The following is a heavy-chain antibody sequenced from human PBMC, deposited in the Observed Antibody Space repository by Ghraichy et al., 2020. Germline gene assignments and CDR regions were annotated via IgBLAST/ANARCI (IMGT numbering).Heavy chain of an antibody. CDR3: ARDCVVATPYCI. J-gene: IGHJ4*02. CDR2: IYYSGST. V-gene: IGHV4-59*01. D-gene: IGHD5-12*01. CDR1: GGSISSYY. Sequence: SETLSLTCTVSGGSISSYYWSWIRQPPGKGLEWIGYIYYSGSTNYNPSLKSRVTISVDTSKNQFSLKLSSVTAADTAVYYCARDCVVATPYCIWGQGTLVTVSS.